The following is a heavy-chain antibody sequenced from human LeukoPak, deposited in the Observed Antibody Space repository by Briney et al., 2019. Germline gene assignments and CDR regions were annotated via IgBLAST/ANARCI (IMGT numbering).Heavy chain of an antibody. Sequence: PSETLSLTCTVSGGSISSYYWGWIRQPPGKGLEWIGYIYHSGSTYYNPSLKSRVTISVDRSKNQFSLKLSSVTAADTAVYYCARGGVIDYWGQGTLVTVSS. CDR1: GGSISSYY. CDR2: IYHSGST. V-gene: IGHV4-59*12. CDR3: ARGGVIDY. J-gene: IGHJ4*02. D-gene: IGHD1-26*01.